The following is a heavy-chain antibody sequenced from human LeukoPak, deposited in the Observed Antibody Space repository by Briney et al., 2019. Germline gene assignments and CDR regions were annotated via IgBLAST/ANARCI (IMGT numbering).Heavy chain of an antibody. V-gene: IGHV4-39*01. CDR3: ARLLGYSSSY. CDR1: GGSISSSSYY. CDR2: IYYSGST. J-gene: IGHJ4*02. Sequence: PSETLSLTCTVSGGSISSSSYYWGWIRQPPGKGLEWIGSIYYSGSTYYNPSLKSRVTISVDTSKNQFSLKLSSVTAADTAVYYCARLLGYSSSYWGQGTLVTVSS. D-gene: IGHD6-13*01.